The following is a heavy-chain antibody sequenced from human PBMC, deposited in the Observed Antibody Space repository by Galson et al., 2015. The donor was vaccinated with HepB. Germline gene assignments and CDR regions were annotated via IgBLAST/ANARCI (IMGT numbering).Heavy chain of an antibody. CDR3: AVPYGSGTYTTYGMDV. D-gene: IGHD3-10*01. J-gene: IGHJ6*02. Sequence: SVKVSCKASGFTFISSAIQWVRQARGQRLEWIGWIVVGSDNTNYAQKFQERVTLTRDMSTSTAYMELSSLRSEDTAVYYCAVPYGSGTYTTYGMDVWGQGTTVTVSS. V-gene: IGHV1-58*02. CDR2: IVVGSDNT. CDR1: GFTFISSA.